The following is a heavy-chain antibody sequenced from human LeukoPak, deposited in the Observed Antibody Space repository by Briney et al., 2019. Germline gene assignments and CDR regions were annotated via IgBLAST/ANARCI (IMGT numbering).Heavy chain of an antibody. CDR3: VRVRSRTTVTRFDS. Sequence: GGSLRLSCVACRFSLSNFWMIWVRQAPGKGLEWVANINEDGSEKNYVDSVKGRFTISRDNAKNSLYLQMNSLRAEDTAVYYCVRVRSRTTVTRFDSWGQGTLVTVSS. V-gene: IGHV3-7*01. CDR1: RFSLSNFW. D-gene: IGHD4-17*01. CDR2: INEDGSEK. J-gene: IGHJ4*02.